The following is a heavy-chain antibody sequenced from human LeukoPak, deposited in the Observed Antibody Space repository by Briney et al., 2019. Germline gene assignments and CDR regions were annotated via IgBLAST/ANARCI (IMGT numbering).Heavy chain of an antibody. Sequence: PSETLSLTCTVSGGSMSRYYWSWIRQPAGKGLEWLGRIFDSGSTNYNPSLKSRVTISIDRSKNQFSLWLTSVTAADTAVYFCARGPFVQAGTGLDFWGQGTLVTVSS. CDR1: GGSMSRYY. J-gene: IGHJ4*02. CDR3: ARGPFVQAGTGLDF. CDR2: IFDSGST. V-gene: IGHV4-4*07. D-gene: IGHD6-13*01.